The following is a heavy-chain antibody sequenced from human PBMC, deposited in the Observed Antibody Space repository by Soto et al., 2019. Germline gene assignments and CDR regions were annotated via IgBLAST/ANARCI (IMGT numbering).Heavy chain of an antibody. CDR2: IYSGGST. CDR3: ARSGYCSGGSCYEDAFDI. Sequence: GGSLRLSCAASGFTVSSNYMSWVRQAPGKGLEWVSVIYSGGSTYYADSVKGRFTISRDNSKNTLYLQMNSLRAEDTAVYYCARSGYCSGGSCYEDAFDIWGQGTMVTVSS. CDR1: GFTVSSNY. D-gene: IGHD2-15*01. V-gene: IGHV3-66*01. J-gene: IGHJ3*02.